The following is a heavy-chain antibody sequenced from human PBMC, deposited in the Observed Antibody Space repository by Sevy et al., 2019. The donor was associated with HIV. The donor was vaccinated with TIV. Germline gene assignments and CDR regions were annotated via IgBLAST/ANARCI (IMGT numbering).Heavy chain of an antibody. CDR1: GYTFTSYY. D-gene: IGHD2-15*01. CDR3: ARGGGVVVGATVSGMDV. CDR2: INPSGGST. V-gene: IGHV1-46*01. J-gene: IGHJ6*02. Sequence: ASVKVSCKASGYTFTSYYIHWVRQAPGQGLEWMGIINPSGGSTSYAQKFQGRVTMTRDTSTSTVYMEMSSLRSGDKAVYYWARGGGVVVGATVSGMDVWGQGTTVTVSS.